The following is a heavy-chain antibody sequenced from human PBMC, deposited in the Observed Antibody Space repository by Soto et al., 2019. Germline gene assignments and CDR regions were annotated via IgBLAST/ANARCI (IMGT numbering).Heavy chain of an antibody. CDR3: ARGLATLPVFAFDI. J-gene: IGHJ3*02. D-gene: IGHD6-6*01. Sequence: QGTLKDSGPTLVKPTQTLTLTSSFSGFSRSTRGVGVGWIHQSPGKALEWLALIYWSGDEHYRPSVKSRLSIFKDTSKNHVVLIMTDMDPVDTATYYCARGLATLPVFAFDIWGQGTVVTVSS. CDR1: GFSRSTRGVG. CDR2: IYWSGDE. V-gene: IGHV2-5*01.